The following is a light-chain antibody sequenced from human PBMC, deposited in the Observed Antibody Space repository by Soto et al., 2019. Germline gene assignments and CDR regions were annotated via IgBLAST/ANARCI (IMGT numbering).Light chain of an antibody. CDR2: GAS. V-gene: IGKV3-20*01. CDR1: QSVSNRY. Sequence: EIVLTQSPGTLSLSPGERATLSCRASQSVSNRYLAWYQQKPGQAPRLLIYGASSRATGIPDRFSGSGSGTDFTLTISRLEPEDFAVYYCQQYASSPNTFGGGTKVDIK. CDR3: QQYASSPNT. J-gene: IGKJ4*01.